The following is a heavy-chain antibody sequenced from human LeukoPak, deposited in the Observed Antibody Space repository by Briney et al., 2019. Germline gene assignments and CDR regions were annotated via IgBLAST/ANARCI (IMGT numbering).Heavy chain of an antibody. CDR3: ARGRVVVVPAAIFSGWFDP. Sequence: SETLSLTCAVYGGSFRGYYWSWIRQPPGKGLEWIGEINHSGSTNYNPSLKSRVTISVDTSKNQFSLKLSSVTAADTAVYYCARGRVVVVPAAIFSGWFDPWGQGTLVTVSS. CDR1: GGSFRGYY. D-gene: IGHD2-2*02. V-gene: IGHV4-34*01. CDR2: INHSGST. J-gene: IGHJ5*02.